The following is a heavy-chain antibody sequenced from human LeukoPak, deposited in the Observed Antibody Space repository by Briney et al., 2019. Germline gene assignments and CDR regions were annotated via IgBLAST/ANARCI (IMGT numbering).Heavy chain of an antibody. CDR3: ATNYGDYPIVAFDY. Sequence: GGSLRLSCGASGFTFSSYWMHWVRQAPGKGLVWISRINSDGSTTSYADSVKGRFTISRDNSKNTLYLQMNSLRAEDTAVYYCATNYGDYPIVAFDYWGQGTLVTVSS. V-gene: IGHV3-74*01. CDR2: INSDGSTT. D-gene: IGHD4-17*01. CDR1: GFTFSSYW. J-gene: IGHJ4*02.